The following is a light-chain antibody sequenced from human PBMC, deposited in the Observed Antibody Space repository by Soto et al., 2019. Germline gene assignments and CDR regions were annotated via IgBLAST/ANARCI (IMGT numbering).Light chain of an antibody. CDR3: QQAHSFPVT. Sequence: DIPTTMSPSTLSAYVGDSVTITCRASQTISSWLAWYQQRPGKAPKLLIYAASNLQSGVPSRFSGSGSGTEFTLTIGSLQPEDFATYYCQQAHSFPVTFGQGTRLEIK. CDR1: QTISSW. J-gene: IGKJ5*01. CDR2: AAS. V-gene: IGKV1-12*01.